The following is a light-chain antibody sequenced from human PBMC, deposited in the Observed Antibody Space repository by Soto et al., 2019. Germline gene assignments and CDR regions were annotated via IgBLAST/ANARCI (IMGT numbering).Light chain of an antibody. CDR2: KVS. Sequence: DVVVTQSALSVPVTLGEPASISCKCSQSLVYSDGHTYLHWFQQRPGQSPRRXXYKVSNRDSGVPDRFSANGSGTAFTLQLSGVEAEDVGVYDCMQGTHWTITLRQGTRLEIK. CDR3: MQGTHWTIT. J-gene: IGKJ5*01. V-gene: IGKV2-30*01. CDR1: QSLVYSDGHTY.